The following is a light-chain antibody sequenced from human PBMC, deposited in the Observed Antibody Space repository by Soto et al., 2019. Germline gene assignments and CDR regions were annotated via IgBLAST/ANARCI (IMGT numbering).Light chain of an antibody. Sequence: AIRMTQSPSSLSASTGDRVTITCRASQGISSYLAWYQQKPGKAPKLLIYAASTLQSGVPSRFSGSGSGTDFTLTISCLQSEDFGTYYCQQYYSYPSSGQGTKVDIK. CDR2: AAS. V-gene: IGKV1-8*01. CDR3: QQYYSYPS. J-gene: IGKJ1*01. CDR1: QGISSY.